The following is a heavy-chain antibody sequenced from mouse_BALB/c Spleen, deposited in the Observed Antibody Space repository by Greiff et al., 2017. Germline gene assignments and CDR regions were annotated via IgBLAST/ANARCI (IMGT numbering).Heavy chain of an antibody. Sequence: EVHLVESGGGLVQPGGSRKLSCAASGFTFSDYGMAWVRQAPGKGPEWVAFISNLAYSIYYADTVTGRFTISRENAKNTLYLEMSSLRSEDTAMYYCARVLYGNYLDYWGQGTTLTVSS. V-gene: IGHV5-15*02. CDR3: ARVLYGNYLDY. D-gene: IGHD2-1*01. J-gene: IGHJ2*01. CDR2: ISNLAYSI. CDR1: GFTFSDYG.